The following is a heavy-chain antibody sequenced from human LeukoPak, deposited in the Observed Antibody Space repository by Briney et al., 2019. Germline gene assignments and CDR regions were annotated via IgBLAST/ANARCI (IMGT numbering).Heavy chain of an antibody. J-gene: IGHJ4*02. CDR2: FLYSGST. D-gene: IGHD2/OR15-2a*01. V-gene: IGHV4-59*01. CDR1: GGSISTYY. Sequence: SETLPLTCTVSGGSISTYYCTWIRQSPGKGLEWIGYFLYSGSTNSNPSLRGRVTVSVDTSKNQFSLKLTSVTAADTAVYYCAAGDKRPIELDYWGQGALVTVSS. CDR3: AAGDKRPIELDY.